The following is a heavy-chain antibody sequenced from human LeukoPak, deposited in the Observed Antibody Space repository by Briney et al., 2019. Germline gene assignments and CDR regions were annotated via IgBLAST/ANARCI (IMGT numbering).Heavy chain of an antibody. D-gene: IGHD6-13*01. CDR2: IWYDGSNT. Sequence: GRSLRLSCAASGSTFSSYGMHWVRQAPGKGLEWVAVIWYDGSNTCYAYSVKVRFTISRDNSKNTLYLQMNSLRAEDTAVYYCARDSSSWSYYYYGMDVWGQGTTVTVSS. J-gene: IGHJ6*02. CDR3: ARDSSSWSYYYYGMDV. V-gene: IGHV3-33*01. CDR1: GSTFSSYG.